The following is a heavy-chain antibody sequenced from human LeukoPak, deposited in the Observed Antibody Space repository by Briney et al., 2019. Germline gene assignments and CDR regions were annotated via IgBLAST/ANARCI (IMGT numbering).Heavy chain of an antibody. D-gene: IGHD5-12*01. CDR2: IRNDGSNK. CDR1: GFTFSSYG. V-gene: IGHV3-30*02. CDR3: AKRGNSGYDLDY. Sequence: GGSLRLSCAASGFTFSSYGMHWVRQAPGKGLEWVAFIRNDGSNKYSADSVKGRFTISRDNSKNTLYLQMNSLRAEDTAVYYCAKRGNSGYDLDYWGQGTLVTVSS. J-gene: IGHJ4*02.